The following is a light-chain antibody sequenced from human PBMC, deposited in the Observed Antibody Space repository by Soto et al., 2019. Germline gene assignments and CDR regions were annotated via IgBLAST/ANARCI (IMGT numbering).Light chain of an antibody. CDR3: GNWESHLSVAV. CDR1: GSNIGSNS. Sequence: QSVLTQPPSVSAAPGQTVTISCSGSGSNIGSNSVSWYQHVPGTAPKLLLYDNNKRPTGITDRFFGSKSGTSANLGITRLQKADEADYYCGNWESHLSVAVFGGGTKVTVL. CDR2: DNN. V-gene: IGLV1-51*01. J-gene: IGLJ2*01.